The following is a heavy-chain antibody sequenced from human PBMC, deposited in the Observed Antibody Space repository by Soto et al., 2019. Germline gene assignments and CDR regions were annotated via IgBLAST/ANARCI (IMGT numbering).Heavy chain of an antibody. Sequence: QVQLQESGPGLVKPSQTLSLSCNVYGVSVSSGGYYWSWIRQHAGGGLEWIGYIYRSGSTSYKPSLSARVIMSVNTSTNQIYLRLLPMTAADTAMYYCARDSGGNSDNYYGLDVWGHGTTVTVSS. CDR1: GVSVSSGGYY. CDR2: IYRSGST. CDR3: ARDSGGNSDNYYGLDV. J-gene: IGHJ6*02. V-gene: IGHV4-31*03.